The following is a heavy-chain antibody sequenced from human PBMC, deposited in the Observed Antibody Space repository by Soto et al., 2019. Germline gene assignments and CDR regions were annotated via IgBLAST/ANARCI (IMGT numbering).Heavy chain of an antibody. J-gene: IGHJ5*02. CDR3: ARDVFYYDSSGHSKRSGANWFDP. CDR1: GGTFSSYA. V-gene: IGHV1-69*13. D-gene: IGHD3-22*01. Sequence: GPSVKVSCKASGGTFSSYAISWVRQAPGQGLEWMGGIIPIFGTANYAQKFQGRVTITADESTSTAYMELSSLRSEDTAVYYCARDVFYYDSSGHSKRSGANWFDPWGQGTLVTV. CDR2: IIPIFGTA.